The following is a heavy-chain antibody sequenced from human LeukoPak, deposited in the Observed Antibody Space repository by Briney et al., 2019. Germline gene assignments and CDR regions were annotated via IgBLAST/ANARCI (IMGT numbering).Heavy chain of an antibody. Sequence: GGSLRLSCAASGFTLSSYWMYWVRQAPGKGLVWVSLVSLDGSTTTYADSVKGRFTISRDNAKTSLYLQMNSLRAEDTAVYYCARDLSGVTGYTYGRGIDYWGQGTLVTVSS. J-gene: IGHJ4*02. CDR3: ARDLSGVTGYTYGRGIDY. CDR2: VSLDGSTT. CDR1: GFTLSSYW. V-gene: IGHV3-74*01. D-gene: IGHD5-18*01.